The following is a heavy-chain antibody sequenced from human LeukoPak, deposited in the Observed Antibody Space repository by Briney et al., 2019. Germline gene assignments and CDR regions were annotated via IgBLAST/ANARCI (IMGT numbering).Heavy chain of an antibody. CDR2: IYSGGST. V-gene: IGHV3-53*01. J-gene: IGHJ4*02. D-gene: IGHD1-26*01. Sequence: GGSLRLFCAASGFTVRSNYMSWVRQAPGKGLERVSVIYSGGSTYYADSVKGRFTISRDNSKNTLYLQMNSLRAEDTAVYYCARGASGSYHNFDYWGQGTLVTVSS. CDR3: ARGASGSYHNFDY. CDR1: GFTVRSNY.